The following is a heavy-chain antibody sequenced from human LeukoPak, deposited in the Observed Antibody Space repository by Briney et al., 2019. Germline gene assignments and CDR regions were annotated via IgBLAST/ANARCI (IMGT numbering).Heavy chain of an antibody. V-gene: IGHV3-30*18. CDR1: GFTFSSYG. CDR3: AKEHRDGYHGN. D-gene: IGHD5-24*01. Sequence: GGSLRLSCAASGFTFSSYGMHWVRQAPGKGLEWVAVISYDGSNKYYADSVKGRFTISRDNSKNTLYLQMNSLRAEDTAVYYCAKEHRDGYHGNWDQGTLVTVSS. CDR2: ISYDGSNK. J-gene: IGHJ4*02.